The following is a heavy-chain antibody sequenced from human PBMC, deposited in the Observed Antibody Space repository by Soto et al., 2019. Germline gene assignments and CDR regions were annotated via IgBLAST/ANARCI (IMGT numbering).Heavy chain of an antibody. Sequence: GSLRLSCAASGFTFSNYAMSWVRQAPGKGLEWASAISGSGGSTYYADSVKGRFTISRDNSKNTLHLQMNSLRAEDTAVYYCAKNYDSSGYYTEYWGQGTQVTVSS. V-gene: IGHV3-23*01. CDR1: GFTFSNYA. CDR2: ISGSGGST. J-gene: IGHJ4*02. D-gene: IGHD3-22*01. CDR3: AKNYDSSGYYTEY.